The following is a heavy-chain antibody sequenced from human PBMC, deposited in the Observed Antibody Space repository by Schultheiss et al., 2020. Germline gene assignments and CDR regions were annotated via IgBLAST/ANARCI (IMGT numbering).Heavy chain of an antibody. D-gene: IGHD2-15*01. CDR2: MNPNSGNT. CDR3: ARGVGGAVDY. Sequence: ASVKVSCKASGYTFTGYYMHWVRQAPGQGLEWMGWMNPNSGNTGYAQKFQGRVTMTRNTSISTAYMELSSLRSDDTAVYYCARGVGGAVDYWGQGTLVTVSS. CDR1: GYTFTGYY. J-gene: IGHJ4*02. V-gene: IGHV1-8*02.